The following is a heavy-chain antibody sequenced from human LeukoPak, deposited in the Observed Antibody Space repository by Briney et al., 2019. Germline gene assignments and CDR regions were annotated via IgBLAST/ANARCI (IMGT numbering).Heavy chain of an antibody. J-gene: IGHJ4*02. D-gene: IGHD3-22*01. Sequence: GGSLRLSCAASGFTFSSYSMTWVRQAPGRGLEWVANIDQDGSEKHYVDSVKGRFTISRDNARNSLYLQMNSLRAEDTAVYYCARGRFSYDNTGYSSFYYWGQGTLVTVSS. CDR1: GFTFSSYS. CDR2: IDQDGSEK. CDR3: ARGRFSYDNTGYSSFYY. V-gene: IGHV3-7*01.